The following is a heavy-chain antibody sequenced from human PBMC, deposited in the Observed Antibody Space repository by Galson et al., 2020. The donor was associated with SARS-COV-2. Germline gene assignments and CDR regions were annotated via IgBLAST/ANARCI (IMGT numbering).Heavy chain of an antibody. V-gene: IGHV3-48*03. CDR2: ISSGDSSR. CDR1: GFIFSSYE. Sequence: TGGSLRLSCVASGFIFSSYEMNWVRQAPGKGLEWVSHISSGDSSRYYADSVKGRFTISGDNAKNSLFLQMDNLRAEDTAVYYCARAERAHDIVTGYYYYNGMDVWGQGTTVTVSS. D-gene: IGHD3-9*01. J-gene: IGHJ6*02. CDR3: ARAERAHDIVTGYYYYNGMDV.